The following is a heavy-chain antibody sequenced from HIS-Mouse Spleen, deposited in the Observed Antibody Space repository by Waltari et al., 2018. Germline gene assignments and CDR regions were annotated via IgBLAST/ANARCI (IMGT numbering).Heavy chain of an antibody. CDR3: ARIAEGYTSGWYAFDY. J-gene: IGHJ4*02. Sequence: QVTLRESGPALVKPTQTLTLTCTFSGFSLSPSGMCVRWIRQPPGKALEWLARIDWADDKYYITSLKTRLTISKDTSKNQVVLTMTNMDPVDTATYYCARIAEGYTSGWYAFDYWGQGTLVTVSS. CDR1: GFSLSPSGMC. D-gene: IGHD6-19*01. CDR2: IDWADDK. V-gene: IGHV2-70*15.